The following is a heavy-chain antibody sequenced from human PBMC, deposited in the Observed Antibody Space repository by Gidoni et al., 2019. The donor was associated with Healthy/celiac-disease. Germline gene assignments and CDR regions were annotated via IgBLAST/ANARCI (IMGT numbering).Heavy chain of an antibody. V-gene: IGHV1-46*03. D-gene: IGHD5-12*01. CDR2: INPSGGST. CDR1: GYTFTSYY. J-gene: IGHJ6*02. CDR3: ARDNRDGYNRGGMDF. Sequence: QVQLVQSGAEVKKPGASGKVSCKASGYTFTSYYMHWVRQAPGQGLEWMGIINPSGGSTSYAQKFQGRVTMTRDTSTSTFYMELSSLRSEDTAVYYCARDNRDGYNRGGMDFWGQGTTVTVSS.